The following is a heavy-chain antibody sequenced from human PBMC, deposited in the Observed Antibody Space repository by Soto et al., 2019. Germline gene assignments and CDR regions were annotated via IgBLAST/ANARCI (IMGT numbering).Heavy chain of an antibody. J-gene: IGHJ4*02. V-gene: IGHV3-72*01. CDR1: GFTLSDHY. D-gene: IGHD2-21*01. Sequence: EVQLVESGGDLVQPGGSLRLSCEASGFTLSDHYMDWVRQAPGKGLEWVGRSRDRANGYTTEYAASVKGRFTISRDDSKNSLYLQMNILKTEDTAVYYCGRSRSASSHIAFDFWGQGTLLTVSS. CDR3: GRSRSASSHIAFDF. CDR2: SRDRANGYTT.